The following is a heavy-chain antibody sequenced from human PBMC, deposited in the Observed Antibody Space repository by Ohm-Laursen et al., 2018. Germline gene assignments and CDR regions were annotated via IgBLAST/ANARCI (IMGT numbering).Heavy chain of an antibody. D-gene: IGHD4-17*01. V-gene: IGHV3-23*01. CDR1: GFTFSTYA. CDR3: ASLIRTVTTTDY. Sequence: SLRLSCAASGFTFSTYAMSWVRQAPGKGLEWVSAITGSGGSIYYADSVKGRFTISRDNSKNTLYLQMNSLRAEDTAIYYCASLIRTVTTTDYWGQGTLVTVST. J-gene: IGHJ4*02. CDR2: ITGSGGSI.